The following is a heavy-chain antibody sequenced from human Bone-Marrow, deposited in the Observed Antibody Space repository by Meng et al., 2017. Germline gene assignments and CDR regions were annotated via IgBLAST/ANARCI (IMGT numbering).Heavy chain of an antibody. CDR1: GHTFTSYG. V-gene: IGHV1-18*01. CDR2: ISASNGNT. Sequence: QLQLGKSGVKVKKPGAPVTVACNASGHTFTSYGISWVRQAPGQGLELMGWISASNGNTNYAQKLQGRVTMTTDTSTSTAYMELRSLRSDDTAVYYCARVIAVGASPGFDPWGQGTLVTVSS. J-gene: IGHJ5*02. CDR3: ARVIAVGASPGFDP. D-gene: IGHD1-26*01.